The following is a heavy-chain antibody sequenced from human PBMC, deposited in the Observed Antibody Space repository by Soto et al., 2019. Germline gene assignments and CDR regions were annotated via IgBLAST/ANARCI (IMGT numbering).Heavy chain of an antibody. Sequence: ASVKVSCKASGYTFTGYGISWVRRAPGQGLEWMGWISAYNGNTNYAQKLQGRVTMTTDTSTSTAYMELRSLRSDDTAVYYCAREEYYDSSGYPSYYFDYWGQGTLVTVSS. CDR3: AREEYYDSSGYPSYYFDY. D-gene: IGHD3-22*01. CDR1: GYTFTGYG. CDR2: ISAYNGNT. J-gene: IGHJ4*02. V-gene: IGHV1-18*04.